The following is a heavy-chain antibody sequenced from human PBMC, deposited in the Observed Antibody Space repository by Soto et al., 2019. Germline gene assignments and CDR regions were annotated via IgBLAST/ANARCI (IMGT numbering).Heavy chain of an antibody. Sequence: SVKVSCKASGFTFTSSAMQWVRQARGQRLEWIGWIVVGSGNTNYAQKFQGRVTITRDMSTSTAYMELSSLRSEDTAVYYCAAGLLWFGELSRFDYWGKGTLVPVSS. CDR3: AAGLLWFGELSRFDY. J-gene: IGHJ4*02. CDR2: IVVGSGNT. D-gene: IGHD3-10*01. V-gene: IGHV1-58*02. CDR1: GFTFTSSA.